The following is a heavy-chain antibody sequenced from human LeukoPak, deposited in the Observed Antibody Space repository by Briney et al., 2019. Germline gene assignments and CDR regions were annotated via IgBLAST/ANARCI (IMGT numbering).Heavy chain of an antibody. V-gene: IGHV3-23*01. Sequence: GGSLRLSCAASGFTFSSYAMSWVRQAPGKGLEWVSAISGSGGGTYYADSVKGRFTISRDDSKNTLYLQMNSLRAEDTAVYYCAKEGPNSGYDWVVDYYYGMDVWGQGTTVTVSS. CDR2: ISGSGGGT. J-gene: IGHJ6*02. D-gene: IGHD5-12*01. CDR3: AKEGPNSGYDWVVDYYYGMDV. CDR1: GFTFSSYA.